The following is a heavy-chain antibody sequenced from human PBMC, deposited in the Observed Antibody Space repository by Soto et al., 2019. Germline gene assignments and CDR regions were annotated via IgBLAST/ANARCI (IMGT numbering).Heavy chain of an antibody. J-gene: IGHJ6*02. D-gene: IGHD1-7*01. V-gene: IGHV3-23*01. CDR2: ISGGGGST. CDR1: GFTFGIYA. CDR3: TKDPGTTYYSNAMDV. Sequence: GGSLRLSCAASGFTFGIYAMNWVRQAPGKGLEWLAVISGGGGSTYYADSVKGRFTISRDNSKNTVSLQMNSLRAEDTAVYYCTKDPGTTYYSNAMDVWGQGTTVTVSS.